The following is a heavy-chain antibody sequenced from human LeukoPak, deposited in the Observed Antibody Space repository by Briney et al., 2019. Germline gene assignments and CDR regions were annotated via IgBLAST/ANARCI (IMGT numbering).Heavy chain of an antibody. Sequence: SSETLSLTCAVYGGSFSGCYWSWIRQPPGKGLEWIGEINHSGSTNYNPSLKSRVTISVDTSKNQFSLKLSSVTAADTAVYYCARGTIIVVPAANNYYYYMDVWGKGTTVTVSS. CDR2: INHSGST. D-gene: IGHD2-2*01. V-gene: IGHV4-34*01. CDR1: GGSFSGCY. J-gene: IGHJ6*03. CDR3: ARGTIIVVPAANNYYYYMDV.